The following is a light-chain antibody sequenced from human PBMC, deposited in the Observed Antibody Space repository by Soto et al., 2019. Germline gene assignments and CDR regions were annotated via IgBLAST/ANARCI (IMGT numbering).Light chain of an antibody. CDR3: HQYNNWPRT. CDR1: QGISSY. J-gene: IGKJ5*01. CDR2: AAS. Sequence: DIQLTQSPSFLSASVGDRVTITCRASQGISSYLAWYQQKPGKAPKLLIYAASTLQSGVPSRFSGSGSGTEFTLTISSLQSEDFAVYFCHQYNNWPRTFGQGTRLEIK. V-gene: IGKV1-9*01.